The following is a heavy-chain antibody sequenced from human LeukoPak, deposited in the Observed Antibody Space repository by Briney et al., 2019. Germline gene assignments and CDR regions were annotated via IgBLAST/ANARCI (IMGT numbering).Heavy chain of an antibody. D-gene: IGHD2-15*01. Sequence: PETLSLTCTLSDVSFSTYYWSWIRPPPGKGLEWIEYIYYSGTTKHNPSGKSRVTISVDTSKNQFSLRLRSVTAADTAVYYCARDGGSGGRLFDSWGQGTLVTVSS. J-gene: IGHJ4*02. CDR1: DVSFSTYY. V-gene: IGHV4-59*01. CDR3: ARDGGSGGRLFDS. CDR2: IYYSGTT.